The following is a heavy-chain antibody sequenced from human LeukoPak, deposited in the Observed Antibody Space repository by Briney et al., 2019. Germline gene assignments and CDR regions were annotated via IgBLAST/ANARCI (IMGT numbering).Heavy chain of an antibody. CDR1: GYTFTNYY. CDR3: ARSPRGAVDGRLTFDY. V-gene: IGHV1-46*01. Sequence: ASVKVSCKAFGYTFTNYYIHWVRQAPGQGLEWMGVFNPSGGSTTYAQKFQGRLTMTRDTSTSAVYMELSSLRSEDTAVYYCARSPRGAVDGRLTFDYWGQGTLVTVSS. J-gene: IGHJ4*02. CDR2: FNPSGGST. D-gene: IGHD6-19*01.